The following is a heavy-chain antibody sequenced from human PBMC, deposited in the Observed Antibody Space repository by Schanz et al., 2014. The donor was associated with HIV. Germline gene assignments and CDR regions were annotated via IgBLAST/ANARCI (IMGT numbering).Heavy chain of an antibody. Sequence: QVHLVESGGGVVQPGRSLRLSCVASGFSFDRFGMHWVRQAPGKGLEWVAVMSYDGINKHYADSVKGRFTISRDNSKNTLYLQIKSLRPEDTAVYYCAKDGNWYDSRYRGKGNYYYYYGMDVWGQGTTVTVSS. V-gene: IGHV3-30*18. CDR2: MSYDGINK. J-gene: IGHJ6*02. CDR1: GFSFDRFG. CDR3: AKDGNWYDSRYRGKGNYYYYYGMDV. D-gene: IGHD3-22*01.